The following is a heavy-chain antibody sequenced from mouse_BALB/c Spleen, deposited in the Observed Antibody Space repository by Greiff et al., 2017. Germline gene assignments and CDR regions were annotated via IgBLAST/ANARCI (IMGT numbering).Heavy chain of an antibody. CDR1: GYSITSDYA. J-gene: IGHJ2*01. V-gene: IGHV3-2*02. Sequence: VQLKQSGPGLVKPSQSLSLTCTVTGYSITSDYAWNWIRQFPGNKLEWMGYISYSGSTSYNPSLKSRISITRDTSKNQFFLQLNSVTTEDTATYYCARGNLYYFDYWGQGTTLTVSS. CDR3: ARGNLYYFDY. CDR2: ISYSGST.